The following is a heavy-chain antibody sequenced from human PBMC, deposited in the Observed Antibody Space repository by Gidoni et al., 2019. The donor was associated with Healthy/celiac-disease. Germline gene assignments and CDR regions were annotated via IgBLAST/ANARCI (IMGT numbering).Heavy chain of an antibody. Sequence: EVHLVESGGGLVQPGGSLRLSCAASGFTVSSNYMSWVRQAPGKGLDWVSVIYSGGSTYYADSVKGRFTISRDNSKNTLYLQMNSLRADDTAVYYCARGSITIFGVVGGEDVCGQGTTVTVSS. V-gene: IGHV3-66*01. CDR1: GFTVSSNY. CDR2: IYSGGST. CDR3: ARGSITIFGVVGGEDV. D-gene: IGHD3-3*01. J-gene: IGHJ6*02.